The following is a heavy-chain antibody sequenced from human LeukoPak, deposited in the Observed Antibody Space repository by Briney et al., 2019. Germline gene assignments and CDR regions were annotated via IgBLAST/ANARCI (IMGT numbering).Heavy chain of an antibody. CDR2: IYHSGST. V-gene: IGHV4-4*02. CDR3: ARFADYYDSSGYYSRPYAFDI. D-gene: IGHD3-22*01. CDR1: GGSISNSNW. Sequence: SETLSLTCAVSGGSISNSNWWSWVRQPPGKGLEWIGEIYHSGSTNYNPSLKSRVTISVDRSKNQFSLKLSSVTAADTAVYYCARFADYYDSSGYYSRPYAFDIWGQGTMVTVSS. J-gene: IGHJ3*02.